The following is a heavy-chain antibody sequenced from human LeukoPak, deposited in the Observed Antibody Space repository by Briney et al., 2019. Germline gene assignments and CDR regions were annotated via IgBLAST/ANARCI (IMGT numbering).Heavy chain of an antibody. J-gene: IGHJ6*03. CDR3: ARGVREWELFYDYYYYMDV. D-gene: IGHD1-26*01. Sequence: SETLSLTCTVSGYSISSGYYWGWIRQPPGKGLQWIGSIYHSGSTNYNPSLKSRVTISVDTSKNQFSLKLSSVTAADTAVYYCARGVREWELFYDYYYYMDVWGKGTRSPSP. V-gene: IGHV4-38-2*02. CDR2: IYHSGST. CDR1: GYSISSGYY.